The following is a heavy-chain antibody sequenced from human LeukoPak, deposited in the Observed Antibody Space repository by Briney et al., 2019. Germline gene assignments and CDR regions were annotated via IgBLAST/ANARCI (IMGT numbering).Heavy chain of an antibody. V-gene: IGHV4-59*08. D-gene: IGHD1-26*01. J-gene: IGHJ4*02. Sequence: SETLSLTCTVSGVSINSHCWSWIRQPPGKGLEWIGYVYYSGSTNYNPSLKSRVTISVDTSKSQFSLKLSSVTAADTAVYYCARHGGNSGYFDYWGQGTLVTVSS. CDR3: ARHGGNSGYFDY. CDR2: VYYSGST. CDR1: GVSINSHC.